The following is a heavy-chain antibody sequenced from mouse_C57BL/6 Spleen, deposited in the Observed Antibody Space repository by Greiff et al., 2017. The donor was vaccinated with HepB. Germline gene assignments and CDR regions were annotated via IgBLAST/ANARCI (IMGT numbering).Heavy chain of an antibody. Sequence: QVQLKESGAELVRPGASVTLSCKASGYTFTDYEMHWVKQTPVHGLEWIGAIDPETGGTAYNQKFKGKAILTADKSSSTAYMELRSLTSEDSAVYYCTGRQLRLRLDYWGQGTTLTVSS. CDR1: GYTFTDYE. D-gene: IGHD3-2*02. J-gene: IGHJ2*01. CDR2: IDPETGGT. CDR3: TGRQLRLRLDY. V-gene: IGHV1-15*01.